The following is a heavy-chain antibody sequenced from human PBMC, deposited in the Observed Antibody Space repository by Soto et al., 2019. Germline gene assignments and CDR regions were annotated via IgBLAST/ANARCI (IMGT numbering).Heavy chain of an antibody. Sequence: QVQLVASGGGVVQPGRSLRLSCAASGFVFRDYAMHCVRQAPGKGLEWVALISYDGRNKYYADSVRGRFSISRENSKKTVSLQMDSLRPEDTAMYFCARRFAWGDFDPPYFDFWGRGTLVAVSS. CDR3: ARRFAWGDFDPPYFDF. CDR1: GFVFRDYA. V-gene: IGHV3-30*04. D-gene: IGHD2-21*02. J-gene: IGHJ4*02. CDR2: ISYDGRNK.